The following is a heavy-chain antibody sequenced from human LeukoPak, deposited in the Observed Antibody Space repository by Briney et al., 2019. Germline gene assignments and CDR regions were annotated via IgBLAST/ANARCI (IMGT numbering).Heavy chain of an antibody. D-gene: IGHD3-16*01. CDR3: ASHYDYPRFAFDI. Sequence: GGSLRLSCAASGFPFSDYYMNWVRQAPGKGLEWVSAISSSSTYIYYADSVKGRFTISRDNAKNSLYLQMNSLRAEDTAVYYCASHYDYPRFAFDIWGQGTMVTVSS. CDR2: ISSSSTYI. J-gene: IGHJ3*02. V-gene: IGHV3-21*01. CDR1: GFPFSDYY.